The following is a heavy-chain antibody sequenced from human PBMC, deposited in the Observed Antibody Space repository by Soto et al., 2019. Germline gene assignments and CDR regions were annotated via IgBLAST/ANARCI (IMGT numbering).Heavy chain of an antibody. CDR3: ARDPRPYDAFDI. Sequence: PGGSLRLSCAASGFTFSSYSMNWVRQAPGKGLEWVSSISSSSSYIYYADSVKGRFTISRDNAKNSLYLQMNSLRAEDTAVYYCARDPRPYDAFDIWGPGTMVTVSS. J-gene: IGHJ3*02. V-gene: IGHV3-21*01. CDR1: GFTFSSYS. CDR2: ISSSSSYI.